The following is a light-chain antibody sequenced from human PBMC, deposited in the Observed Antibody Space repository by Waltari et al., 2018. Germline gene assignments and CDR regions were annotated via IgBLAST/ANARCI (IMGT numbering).Light chain of an antibody. Sequence: DIQMTQSPSTLSASVGDTITITCRASQSISNYLAWYQQKPGEAPKLLSYKASSTGSGVPSRCRGSGSGTEFTLTISSLQPDDFATCYCKQYNTYSSFGQGTKLEI. V-gene: IGKV1-5*03. J-gene: IGKJ2*03. CDR3: KQYNTYSS. CDR1: QSISNY. CDR2: KAS.